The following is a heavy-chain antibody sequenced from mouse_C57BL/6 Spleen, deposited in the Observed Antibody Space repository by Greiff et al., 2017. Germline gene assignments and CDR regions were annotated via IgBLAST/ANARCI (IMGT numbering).Heavy chain of an antibody. V-gene: IGHV14-1*01. CDR3: TTITTVVATRDY. D-gene: IGHD1-1*01. CDR1: GFNIKDYY. Sequence: EVKLQQSGAELVRPGASVKLSCTASGFNIKDYYMHWVKQRPEQGLEWIGRIDPEDGDTEYAPKFQGKATMTADTSSNTAYLQLSSLTSEDTAVYYCTTITTVVATRDYWGQGTTLTVSS. J-gene: IGHJ2*01. CDR2: IDPEDGDT.